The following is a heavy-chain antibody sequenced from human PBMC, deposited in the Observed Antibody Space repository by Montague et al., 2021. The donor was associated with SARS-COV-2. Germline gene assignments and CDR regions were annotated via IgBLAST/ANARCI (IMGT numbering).Heavy chain of an antibody. V-gene: IGHV4-30-4*08. CDR1: GGSISRGYYY. CDR2: IYYSGST. Sequence: TLSLTCTVSGGSISRGYYYWSWIRQPPGKGLEWIGYIYYSGSTYYNPSLKSRVTISVDTSKNQFSLKLSSVTAADTAVYYCAREGLKRLLWFGEGYYYGMDVWGQGTTVTVSS. J-gene: IGHJ6*02. CDR3: AREGLKRLLWFGEGYYYGMDV. D-gene: IGHD3-10*01.